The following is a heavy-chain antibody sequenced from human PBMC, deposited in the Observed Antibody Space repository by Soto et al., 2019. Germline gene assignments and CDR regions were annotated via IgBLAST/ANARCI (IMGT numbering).Heavy chain of an antibody. CDR2: TYHSGST. V-gene: IGHV4-38-2*01. J-gene: IGHJ4*02. CDR1: GYSISSGYY. CDR3: ARVKYYYGSGSYYSKGPIDY. Sequence: SETLSLTCAVSGYSISSGYYWGWIRQPPGKGLEWIGSTYHSGSTYYNPSLKSRVTISVDTSKSQFSLKLSSVTAADTAVYYCARVKYYYGSGSYYSKGPIDYWGQGTLVTVYS. D-gene: IGHD3-10*01.